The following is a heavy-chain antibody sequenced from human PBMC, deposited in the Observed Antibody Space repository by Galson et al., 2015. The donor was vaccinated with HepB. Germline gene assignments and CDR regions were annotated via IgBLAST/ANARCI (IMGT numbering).Heavy chain of an antibody. CDR2: ISSSSSYI. Sequence: SLRLSCAASGLTFSSYSMNWVRQAPGKGLEWVSSISSSSSYIYYADSVKGRFTISRDNAKNSLYLQMNSLRAEDTAVYYCAREGYDFWSGYYTGISNWFDPWGQGTLVTVSS. CDR1: GLTFSSYS. D-gene: IGHD3-3*01. V-gene: IGHV3-21*01. J-gene: IGHJ5*02. CDR3: AREGYDFWSGYYTGISNWFDP.